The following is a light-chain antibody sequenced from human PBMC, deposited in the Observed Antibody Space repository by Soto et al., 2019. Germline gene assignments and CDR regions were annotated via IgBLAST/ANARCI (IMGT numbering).Light chain of an antibody. J-gene: IGKJ4*01. Sequence: EIVMTQSPATQSVSPGGRAPLSCRASQSISDTLAWYQQKPGQAPRLLIYGASTRATDIPARFSGSGSGTEFTLTISSLQSEDFAIYYCQQYNNWPLTFGGGTKVDI. V-gene: IGKV3-15*01. CDR1: QSISDT. CDR3: QQYNNWPLT. CDR2: GAS.